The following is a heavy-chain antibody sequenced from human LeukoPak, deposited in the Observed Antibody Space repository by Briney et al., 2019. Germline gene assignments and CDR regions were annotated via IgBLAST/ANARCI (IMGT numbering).Heavy chain of an antibody. V-gene: IGHV4-4*07. J-gene: IGHJ3*02. CDR2: IYTSGST. CDR3: ARDQVGSYGVAFDI. CDR1: GGSISSDY. Sequence: SKTLSLTCTVSGGSISSDYWSWIRQPAGKGLEWIGRIYTSGSTNYNPSLKSRVTISVDKSKNQFSLKLSSVTAADTAVYYCARDQVGSYGVAFDIWGQGTMVTVSS. D-gene: IGHD1-26*01.